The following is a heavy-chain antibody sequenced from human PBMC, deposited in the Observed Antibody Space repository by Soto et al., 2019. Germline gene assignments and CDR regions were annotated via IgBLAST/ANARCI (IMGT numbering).Heavy chain of an antibody. CDR1: GGSFSCYY. Sequence: SETLSLTCAVYGGSFSCYYWSWIRQPPGKGLEWIGKINHSGSTNYNPSLTSRVTISVDTSKNQFSLKLSSVTAADTAVYYCARSRPAIVPAAMRVNYYYDMDVWGQGTTVTVSS. J-gene: IGHJ6*02. V-gene: IGHV4-34*01. D-gene: IGHD2-2*01. CDR3: ARSRPAIVPAAMRVNYYYDMDV. CDR2: INHSGST.